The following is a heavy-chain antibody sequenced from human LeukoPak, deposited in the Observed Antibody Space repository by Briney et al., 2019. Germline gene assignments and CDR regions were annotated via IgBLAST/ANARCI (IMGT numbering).Heavy chain of an antibody. V-gene: IGHV3-7*01. Sequence: GGSLRLSCADSGLTFSRSWMTWVHQAPGKGLEWVANVNPDGSEKYYVDSVKGRFTISRDNAKNSLYLQMNSLRAEDTALYYCARGIGSTYFRQSPHNYYMDVWGKGTTVTVSS. CDR3: ARGIGSTYFRQSPHNYYMDV. CDR2: VNPDGSEK. D-gene: IGHD2-2*01. CDR1: GLTFSRSW. J-gene: IGHJ6*03.